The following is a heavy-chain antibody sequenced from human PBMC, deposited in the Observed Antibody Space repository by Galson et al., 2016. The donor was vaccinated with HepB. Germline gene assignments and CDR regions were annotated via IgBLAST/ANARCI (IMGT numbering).Heavy chain of an antibody. CDR1: GLNVSSNY. D-gene: IGHD6-13*01. V-gene: IGHV3-53*01. CDR2: IYSGGST. Sequence: SLRLSCAASGLNVSSNYMSWVRQAPGKGLEWVSVIYSGGSTYYADSVKGRFTISRDNSKNTLYLQMNSLRGEDTAVYYYAREMSSSWYWDYWGQGTLVTVSS. CDR3: AREMSSSWYWDY. J-gene: IGHJ4*02.